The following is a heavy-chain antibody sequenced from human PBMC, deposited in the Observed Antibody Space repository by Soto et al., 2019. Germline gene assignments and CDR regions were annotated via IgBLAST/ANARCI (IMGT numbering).Heavy chain of an antibody. Sequence: SETLSLTCTVSGGSISSGGYYWTWIRQHPGKGLEWIGYIYYSGSTYYNPSLKSRVTISVDTSKNQFSLKLSSVTAADTAVYYCARRYGGTFDYWGQGTLVTVSS. D-gene: IGHD2-15*01. V-gene: IGHV4-31*03. CDR2: IYYSGST. J-gene: IGHJ4*02. CDR1: GGSISSGGYY. CDR3: ARRYGGTFDY.